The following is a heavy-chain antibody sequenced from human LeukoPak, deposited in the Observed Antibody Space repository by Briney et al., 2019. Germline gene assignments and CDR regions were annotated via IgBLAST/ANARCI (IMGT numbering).Heavy chain of an antibody. CDR2: IYYSGST. V-gene: IGHV4-59*01. CDR1: GASITSYY. D-gene: IGHD2-2*01. J-gene: IGHJ4*02. CDR3: AHQGRRFDY. Sequence: KTSETLSLTCTVSGASITSYYWSWIRQPPGKGLEWIGYIYYSGSTNYNPSLKSRATISLDTSKNLFSLKLTSVTAADTAMYYCAHQGRRFDYWGQGTLVTVSS.